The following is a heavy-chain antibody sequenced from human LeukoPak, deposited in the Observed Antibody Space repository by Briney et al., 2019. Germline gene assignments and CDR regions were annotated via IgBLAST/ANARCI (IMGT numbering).Heavy chain of an antibody. CDR1: GFTFSSYA. Sequence: GRSLRLSCAASGFTFSSYAMHWVRQAPGKGLEWVAVISYDGSNKYYADSVKGRFTISRDNSKNTLYLQMNSLRAEDTAVYYCARRRDGYSTLDYWGQGTLVTASS. V-gene: IGHV3-30-3*01. D-gene: IGHD5-24*01. CDR3: ARRRDGYSTLDY. CDR2: ISYDGSNK. J-gene: IGHJ4*02.